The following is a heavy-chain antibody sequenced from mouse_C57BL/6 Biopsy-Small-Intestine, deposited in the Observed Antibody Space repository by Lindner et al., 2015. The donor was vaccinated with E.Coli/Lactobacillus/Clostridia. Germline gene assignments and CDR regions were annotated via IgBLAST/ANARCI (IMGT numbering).Heavy chain of an antibody. D-gene: IGHD2-4*01. CDR1: GFTFSSYA. V-gene: IGHV5-6*01. Sequence: VQLQESGGGLVKPGGSLKLSCAASGFTFSSYAMSWVRQTPDKRLEWVATISSGGSYTYYPDSVKGRFTISRDNAKNTLYLQMSSLKSEDTAMYYCARHEGLRRGFAYWGQGTLVTVSA. J-gene: IGHJ3*01. CDR3: ARHEGLRRGFAY. CDR2: ISSGGSYT.